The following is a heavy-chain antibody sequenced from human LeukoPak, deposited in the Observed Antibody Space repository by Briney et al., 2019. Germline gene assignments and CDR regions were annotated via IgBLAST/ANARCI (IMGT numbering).Heavy chain of an antibody. Sequence: GGSLRLSCAASGFTFSIYAMSWVRQAPGKGLEWVSAISGSGGTAYYADSVKGRFTISRDNAKNSLYLQMNSLRAEDTGVYYCARDQSGGAWKRFDYWGQGALVTVSS. CDR2: ISGSGGTA. V-gene: IGHV3-23*01. D-gene: IGHD1-1*01. CDR1: GFTFSIYA. J-gene: IGHJ4*02. CDR3: ARDQSGGAWKRFDY.